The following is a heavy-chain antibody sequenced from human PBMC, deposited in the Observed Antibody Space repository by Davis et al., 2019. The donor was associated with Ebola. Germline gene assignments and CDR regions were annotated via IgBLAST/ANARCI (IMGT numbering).Heavy chain of an antibody. CDR2: IYDQST. J-gene: IGHJ4*02. CDR1: GLTVSSNH. V-gene: IGHV3-53*05. D-gene: IGHD6-19*01. Sequence: PGGPLRPSCTAPGLTVSSNHMSWVRQAPGKGLEWVSVIYDQSTAYADAVRGRFTISRDKSNNTLYLEMSSLRVDDTAVYYCATTQWLREFDNWGQGTLVTVSS. CDR3: ATTQWLREFDN.